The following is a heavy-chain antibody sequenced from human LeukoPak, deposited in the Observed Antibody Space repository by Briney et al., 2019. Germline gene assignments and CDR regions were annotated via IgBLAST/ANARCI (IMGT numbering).Heavy chain of an antibody. V-gene: IGHV4-4*07. J-gene: IGHJ6*03. Sequence: SETLSLTCTVSGGSISSYYWSWIRQPAGKGLEWIGRIYTSGSTNYNPSLKSRVTMSVDTSKNQFSLKLSSVTAADTAVYYCARSWGISNRYYYMDVWGKGTTVTVSS. CDR3: ARSWGISNRYYYMDV. D-gene: IGHD3-3*02. CDR2: IYTSGST. CDR1: GGSISSYY.